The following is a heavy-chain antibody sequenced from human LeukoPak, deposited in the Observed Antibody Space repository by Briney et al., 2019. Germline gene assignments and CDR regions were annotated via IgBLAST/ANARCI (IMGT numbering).Heavy chain of an antibody. J-gene: IGHJ4*02. D-gene: IGHD5-12*01. Sequence: PSETLSLTCSVSGVSISSSSHYWDWIRQPPGEGLEWIGSIYYSGSTYYNPSLKSRVTISVDTSKNQFSLKLSSVTAADTAVYYCARLGYSGYEPIDYWGQGTLVTVSS. V-gene: IGHV4-39*07. CDR3: ARLGYSGYEPIDY. CDR2: IYYSGST. CDR1: GVSISSSSHY.